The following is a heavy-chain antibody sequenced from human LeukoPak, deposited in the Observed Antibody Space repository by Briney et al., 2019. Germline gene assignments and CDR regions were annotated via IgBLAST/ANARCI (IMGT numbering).Heavy chain of an antibody. Sequence: ASVKVSCKASGYTFTGHYMHWVRQAPGQGLEWMGWINPNSGGTNYARKFQGRVTMTRDTSISTAYMELSRLRSDDTAVYYCATFYSSSSTIDPWGQGTLVTVSS. V-gene: IGHV1-2*02. D-gene: IGHD6-6*01. J-gene: IGHJ5*02. CDR2: INPNSGGT. CDR1: GYTFTGHY. CDR3: ATFYSSSSTIDP.